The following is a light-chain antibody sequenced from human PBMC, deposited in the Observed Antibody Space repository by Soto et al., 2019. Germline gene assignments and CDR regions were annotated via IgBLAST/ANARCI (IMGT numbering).Light chain of an antibody. CDR1: QSVGSSQ. Sequence: PGERATLSCRASQSVGSSQLAWYQQKPGQAPRLVMYGASSRATDTPDRFSGSESGTDFTLTISRLEPEAFAVYYCQQYCSSPRTFGQGTKVESK. V-gene: IGKV3-20*01. CDR2: GAS. CDR3: QQYCSSPRT. J-gene: IGKJ1*01.